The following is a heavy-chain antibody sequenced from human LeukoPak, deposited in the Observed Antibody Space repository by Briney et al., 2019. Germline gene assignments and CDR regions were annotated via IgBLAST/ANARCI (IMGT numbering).Heavy chain of an antibody. J-gene: IGHJ4*02. CDR3: AKEGSPPENYYDSSGYLDY. V-gene: IGHV3-9*03. CDR1: GFTFDDYA. D-gene: IGHD3-22*01. Sequence: PGGSLRLSCAASGFTFDDYAMHWVRQAPGKGLEWASGISWNSGSIGYADSVKGRFTISRDNAKNSLYLQMNSLRAEDMALYYCAKEGSPPENYYDSSGYLDYWGQGTLVTVSS. CDR2: ISWNSGSI.